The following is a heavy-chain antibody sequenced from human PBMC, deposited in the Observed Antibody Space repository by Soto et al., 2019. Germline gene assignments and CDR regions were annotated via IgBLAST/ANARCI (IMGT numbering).Heavy chain of an antibody. CDR1: GFSLTTSGVG. J-gene: IGHJ4*02. V-gene: IGHV2-5*02. Sequence: QITLNESGPTVVRPTETLTLTCRFSGFSLTTSGVGVGWIRQSPGKAPEWLALIYWDDDKRYSASLKSRLTITKDTSKNQGVLTVSDLDPTDTATYYCAHRVLRTVFGLVTTTAIFFDFWGPGTPVAVSS. D-gene: IGHD3-3*01. CDR2: IYWDDDK. CDR3: AHRVLRTVFGLVTTTAIFFDF.